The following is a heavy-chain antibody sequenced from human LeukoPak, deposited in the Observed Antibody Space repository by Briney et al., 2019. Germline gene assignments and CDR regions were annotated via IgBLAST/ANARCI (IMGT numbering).Heavy chain of an antibody. CDR3: ARDRYGSALSY. CDR2: ISYDGSNK. Sequence: GGSLRLSCAASGFTFSSYAMHWVRQAPGKGLEWVAVISYDGSNKYYADSVKGRFTISRDNSKNTLYLQMNSLRAEDTAVYYCARDRYGSALSYWGQGTLVTVSP. D-gene: IGHD3-10*01. CDR1: GFTFSSYA. V-gene: IGHV3-30*04. J-gene: IGHJ4*02.